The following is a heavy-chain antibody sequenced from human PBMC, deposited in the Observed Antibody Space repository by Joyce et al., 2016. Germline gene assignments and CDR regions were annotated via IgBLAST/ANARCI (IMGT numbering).Heavy chain of an antibody. CDR1: GVTFSSYW. Sequence: EVQLVESGGGLVQPGGSLRLSCAASGVTFSSYWMYWVRKAPGKGLVWFSRINRDGSSTTYADSVKGRFTISRDNAQNTLYLQMNSMRAEDTAVYYCARLRRWSGPSDCWGQGTLVTVSS. J-gene: IGHJ4*02. V-gene: IGHV3-74*03. CDR2: INRDGSST. D-gene: IGHD4-23*01. CDR3: ARLRRWSGPSDC.